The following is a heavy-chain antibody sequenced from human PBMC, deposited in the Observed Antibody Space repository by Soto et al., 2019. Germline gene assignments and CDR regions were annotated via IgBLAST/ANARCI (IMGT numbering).Heavy chain of an antibody. CDR1: GFTFSDYY. J-gene: IGHJ3*02. CDR3: ARSAGFLEWVAGAFDI. V-gene: IGHV3-11*01. CDR2: ISSSGSTI. D-gene: IGHD3-3*01. Sequence: GGSLRLSCAASGFTFSDYYMSWIRQAPGKGLEWVSYISSSGSTIYYADSVKGRFTISRDNAKNSLYLQMNSLRAEDTAVYYCARSAGFLEWVAGAFDIWGQGTMVTVSS.